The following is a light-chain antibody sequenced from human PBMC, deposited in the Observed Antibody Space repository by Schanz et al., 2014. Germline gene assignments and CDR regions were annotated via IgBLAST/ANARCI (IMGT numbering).Light chain of an antibody. CDR3: QQGYSTPHT. CDR2: KAS. V-gene: IGKV1-5*03. J-gene: IGKJ2*01. Sequence: DIQMTQSPSTLSASVGDRVTITCRASQSINIWLAWYQQKPGKAPKVLIYKASSSESGVPSRFSGSGSGTEFTLTISSLQPDDFATYFCQQGYSTPHTFGQGTKLQI. CDR1: QSINIW.